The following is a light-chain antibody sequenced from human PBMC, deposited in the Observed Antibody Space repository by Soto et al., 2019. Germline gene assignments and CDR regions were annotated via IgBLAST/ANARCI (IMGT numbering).Light chain of an antibody. V-gene: IGKV1-33*01. CDR3: QQYDSLPPT. J-gene: IGKJ4*01. Sequence: DLQMTQSPSSLSASVGDRVTITCQASQDINNYLNWYQQKPRKAPKLLIFDAFKLDTGVPSRFSGGGSGTDFTFTITSLQPEDIATYFCQQYDSLPPTFGGGTRVEI. CDR1: QDINNY. CDR2: DAF.